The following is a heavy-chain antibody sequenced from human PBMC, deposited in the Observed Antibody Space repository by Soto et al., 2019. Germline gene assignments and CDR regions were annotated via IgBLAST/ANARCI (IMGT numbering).Heavy chain of an antibody. V-gene: IGHV1-18*04. D-gene: IGHD1-26*01. CDR3: ARDPGSGSDIRYYYDGMDL. CDR2: IRAYNGNT. J-gene: IGHJ6*02. CDR1: GYTFTSYG. Sequence: QVQLVQSGAEVKKPGASVKVSCKASGYTFTSYGISWVRQAPGQGLEWIGWIRAYNGNTNYAQKLQGRVTMTTDTSTSTAYMELRRLRSDDTAVYYCARDPGSGSDIRYYYDGMDLWGQGTTVTVSS.